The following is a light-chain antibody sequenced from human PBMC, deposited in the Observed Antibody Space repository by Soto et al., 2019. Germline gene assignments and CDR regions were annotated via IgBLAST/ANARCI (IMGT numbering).Light chain of an antibody. CDR3: RQCDSVRVT. V-gene: IGKV1-5*03. CDR1: QTISSW. CDR2: NAS. J-gene: IGKJ4*01. Sequence: MNTSSATLSVSQGKRVTXTYRASQTISSWLAWYQQKPGQAPKLLIYNASILESAVPSRFSGGGSGTGFTLTTRGLLPAGYGTCFCRQCDSVRVTFGGGNQVDIK.